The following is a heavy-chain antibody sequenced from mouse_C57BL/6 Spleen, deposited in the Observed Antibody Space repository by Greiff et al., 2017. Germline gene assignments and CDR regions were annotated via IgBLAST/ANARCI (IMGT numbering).Heavy chain of an antibody. CDR1: GYSITSGYY. V-gene: IGHV3-6*01. CDR3: ARGDS. Sequence: EVKLQESGPGLVKPSQSLSLTCSVTGYSITSGYYWNWIRQFPGNKLEWMGYISYDGSNNYNPSLKNRISITRDTSKNQFFLKLNSVTTEDTATYYCARGDSWGQGTTLTVSS. J-gene: IGHJ2*01. CDR2: ISYDGSN.